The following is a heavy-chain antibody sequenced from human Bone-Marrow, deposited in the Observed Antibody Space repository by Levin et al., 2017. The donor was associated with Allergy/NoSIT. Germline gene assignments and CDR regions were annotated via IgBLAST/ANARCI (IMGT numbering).Heavy chain of an antibody. CDR2: ISYDENYK. CDR1: GFTFSDYA. Sequence: PGGSLRLSCAVSGFTFSDYAMHWVRQAPGKGLEWVAVISYDENYKFYADSVTGRFSISRDNSHNTLYLQMNSLRAEDTAVFYCARDMTTLTTTFAGDVWGQGTAVTVSS. D-gene: IGHD4-11*01. CDR3: ARDMTTLTTTFAGDV. J-gene: IGHJ6*02. V-gene: IGHV3-30*04.